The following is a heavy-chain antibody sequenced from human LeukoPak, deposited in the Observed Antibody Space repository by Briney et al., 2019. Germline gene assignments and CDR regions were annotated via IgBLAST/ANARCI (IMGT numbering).Heavy chain of an antibody. CDR1: GGSFSGYY. CDR3: ARVRSSGWFVFDY. V-gene: IGHV4-34*01. Sequence: KSSETLSLTCAVYGGSFSGYYWSWIRQPPGKGLEWIGEINHSGSTNYNPSVKSRVTISVDTSKNQFSVKLTSVTAADTAVYYCARVRSSGWFVFDYWGQGTLVTVSS. D-gene: IGHD6-19*01. CDR2: INHSGST. J-gene: IGHJ4*02.